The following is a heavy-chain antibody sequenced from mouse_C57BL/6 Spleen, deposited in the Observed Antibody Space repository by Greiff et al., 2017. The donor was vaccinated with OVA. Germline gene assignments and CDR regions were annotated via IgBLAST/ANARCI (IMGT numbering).Heavy chain of an antibody. CDR2: IYPGSGST. Sequence: QVQLQQSGAELVKPGASVKMSCKASGYTFTSYWITWVKQRPGQGLEWIGDIYPGSGSTNYNEKFKSKATLTVDTSSSTAYMQLSSLTSEDSAVYYCASFFTTVVAVRYFDVWGTGTTVTVSS. CDR1: GYTFTSYW. D-gene: IGHD1-1*01. J-gene: IGHJ1*03. CDR3: ASFFTTVVAVRYFDV. V-gene: IGHV1-55*01.